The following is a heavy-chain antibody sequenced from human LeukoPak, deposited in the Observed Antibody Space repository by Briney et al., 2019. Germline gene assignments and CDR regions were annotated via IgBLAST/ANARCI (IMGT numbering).Heavy chain of an antibody. CDR3: AKDRASIAAASFDY. V-gene: IGHV3-23*01. J-gene: IGHJ4*02. Sequence: PGGSLRLSCAASGFTFSSYAMSWVRQALGKGLGWVSAISGSGGSTYYADSVKGRFTISRDNSKNTLYLQMNSLRAEDTAVYYCAKDRASIAAASFDYWGQGTLVTVSS. D-gene: IGHD6-13*01. CDR1: GFTFSSYA. CDR2: ISGSGGST.